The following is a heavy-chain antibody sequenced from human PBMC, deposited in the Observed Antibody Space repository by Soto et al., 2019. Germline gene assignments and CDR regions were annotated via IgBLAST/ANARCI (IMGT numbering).Heavy chain of an antibody. CDR3: VKGAAAHLYHGLDV. CDR1: GFTFDDYG. Sequence: RPGGSLRLSCAASGFTFDDYGMSWVRQAPGKGLEWVSGINWNGGSIEYADSVKGRFTISRDNAKNSLYLQMNSLRAEDTALYFCVKGAAAHLYHGLDVWGQGTTVTVSS. V-gene: IGHV3-20*04. D-gene: IGHD2-2*01. J-gene: IGHJ6*02. CDR2: INWNGGSI.